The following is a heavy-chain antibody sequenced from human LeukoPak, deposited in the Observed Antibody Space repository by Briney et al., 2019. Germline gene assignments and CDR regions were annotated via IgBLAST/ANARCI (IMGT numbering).Heavy chain of an antibody. CDR1: GYSFTNYW. J-gene: IGHJ3*02. D-gene: IGHD3-9*01. Sequence: GESLKISCKGSGYSFTNYWIGWVRQMPGKGLEWMGIIYPGDSDTRYSPSFQGQVTISADKSISTAYLQWSSLKASDTAMYYCARPTYYDILTGNPDAFDIWGQGTMVTVSS. CDR3: ARPTYYDILTGNPDAFDI. CDR2: IYPGDSDT. V-gene: IGHV5-51*01.